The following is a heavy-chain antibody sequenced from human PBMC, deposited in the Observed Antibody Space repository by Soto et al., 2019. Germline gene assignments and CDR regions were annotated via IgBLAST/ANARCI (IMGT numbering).Heavy chain of an antibody. Sequence: GGSLRLSCAASGFTFSSFAMSWVRQAPGKGLEWVSAITGSGLTTYYSDSVKGRFTISRDNSKNTLYLQMNSLRAEDTAVYYCAKAFRSSSQYYYGMDVWGQGTTVTVSS. D-gene: IGHD6-6*01. CDR3: AKAFRSSSQYYYGMDV. CDR1: GFTFSSFA. CDR2: ITGSGLTT. J-gene: IGHJ6*02. V-gene: IGHV3-23*01.